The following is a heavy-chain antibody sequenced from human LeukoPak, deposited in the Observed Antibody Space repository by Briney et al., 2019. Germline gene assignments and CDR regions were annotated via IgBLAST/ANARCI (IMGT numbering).Heavy chain of an antibody. V-gene: IGHV4-34*01. J-gene: IGHJ4*02. CDR2: INHSGSN. Sequence: SETLSLTCAVYGGSFSGYYWSWIRQPPGKGLEWIGEINHSGSNNYNPSLKSRVTISVDTSKNQFSLKLSSVTAADTAVYYCARGYGSSYVYWGQGTLVTVSS. CDR1: GGSFSGYY. CDR3: ARGYGSSYVY. D-gene: IGHD6-6*01.